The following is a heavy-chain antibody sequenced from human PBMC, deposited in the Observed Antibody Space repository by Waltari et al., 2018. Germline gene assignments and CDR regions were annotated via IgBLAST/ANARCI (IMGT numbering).Heavy chain of an antibody. Sequence: QVQLQESGPGLVKPSETLSLTCTVSGGSISSYYWSWILQPPGKGLEWIGYIYYSGSNNYNPSLKSRVTISVDTSKNQFSLKLSSVTAADTAVYYCARGGGDYVWFDPWGQGTLVTVSS. CDR1: GGSISSYY. D-gene: IGHD4-17*01. CDR2: IYYSGSN. J-gene: IGHJ5*02. V-gene: IGHV4-59*01. CDR3: ARGGGDYVWFDP.